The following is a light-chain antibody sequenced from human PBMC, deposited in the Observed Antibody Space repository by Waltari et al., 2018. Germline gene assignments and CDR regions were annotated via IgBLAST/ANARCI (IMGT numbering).Light chain of an antibody. V-gene: IGLV2-23*02. J-gene: IGLJ3*02. CDR3: CSYGGASTWV. CDR2: DVN. Sequence: QSALTQTASVSGSPGQSITISCTGTTTDVGRYNYVSWYQQHPGNAPKVMIYDVNKRPSGVSNRFSGSKSGNTASLTISGLQAEDEADYYCCSYGGASTWVFGGGTKLTVL. CDR1: TTDVGRYNY.